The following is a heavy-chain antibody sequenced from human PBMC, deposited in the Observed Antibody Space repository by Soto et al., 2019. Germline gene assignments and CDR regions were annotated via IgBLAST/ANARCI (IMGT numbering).Heavy chain of an antibody. D-gene: IGHD3-10*01. V-gene: IGHV4-31*03. CDR1: GGSISSGGYY. Sequence: SETLSLTCTVSGGSISSGGYYWGWIRQHPGKGLEWIGYIYYSGSTYYNPSLKSRVTISVDTSKNQFSLKLSSVTAADTAVYYCARRGKEYYGSGSYPHYYYYYMDVWGKGTTVTVSS. CDR3: ARRGKEYYGSGSYPHYYYYYMDV. CDR2: IYYSGST. J-gene: IGHJ6*03.